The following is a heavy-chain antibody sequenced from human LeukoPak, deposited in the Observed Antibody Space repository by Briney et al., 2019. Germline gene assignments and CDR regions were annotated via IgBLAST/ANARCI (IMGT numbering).Heavy chain of an antibody. J-gene: IGHJ6*02. CDR1: GYTFTGYY. V-gene: IGHV1-2*02. CDR3: ARSGASSSWYGGYYYGMDV. CDR2: INPNSGGT. D-gene: IGHD6-13*01. Sequence: ASVKVSSKASGYTFTGYYMHWVRPAPGQGLEWMGWINPNSGGTNYAQKFQGRVTITRDTSISTAYMELSRLRSDDTAVYYCARSGASSSWYGGYYYGMDVWGQGTTVTVSS.